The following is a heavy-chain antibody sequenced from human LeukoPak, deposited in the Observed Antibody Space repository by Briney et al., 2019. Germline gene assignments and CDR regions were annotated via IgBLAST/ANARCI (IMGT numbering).Heavy chain of an antibody. CDR3: ARDVDTAMVDY. CDR1: GFMFSGYW. Sequence: GGSLRLSCAASGFMFSGYWMSWVRQAPGKGLEWVAVIWYDGSNKYYADSVKGRFTISRDNSKNTLYLQMNSLRAEDTAVYYCARDVDTAMVDYWGQGTLVTVSS. D-gene: IGHD5-18*01. J-gene: IGHJ4*02. V-gene: IGHV3-33*08. CDR2: IWYDGSNK.